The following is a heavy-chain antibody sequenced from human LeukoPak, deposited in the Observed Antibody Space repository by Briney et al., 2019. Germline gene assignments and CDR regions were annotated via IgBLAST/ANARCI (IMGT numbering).Heavy chain of an antibody. Sequence: ASVKVSCKVSGYTLTELSMHWVRQAPGKGLEWLGGFDPEDGETIYAQKFQGRVTMTEDTSTDTAYVELSSLRFEDTAVYYCATVLQAATGAKFDYWGQGTLVTVSS. CDR1: GYTLTELS. D-gene: IGHD6-13*01. V-gene: IGHV1-24*01. CDR2: FDPEDGET. CDR3: ATVLQAATGAKFDY. J-gene: IGHJ4*02.